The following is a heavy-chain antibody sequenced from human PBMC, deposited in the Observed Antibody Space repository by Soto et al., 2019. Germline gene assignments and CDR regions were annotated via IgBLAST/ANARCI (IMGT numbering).Heavy chain of an antibody. V-gene: IGHV1-69*06. D-gene: IGHD6-6*01. CDR2: IIPIFGTA. CDR1: GVTFSSCA. Sequence: SVKVSCKASGVTFSSCAISWVRQAPGQGLEWMGGIIPIFGTANYAQKFQGRVTITADKSTSTAYMELSSLRSEDTAVYYCARDTYIAARPAGWFDPWGQGTLVTVSS. J-gene: IGHJ5*02. CDR3: ARDTYIAARPAGWFDP.